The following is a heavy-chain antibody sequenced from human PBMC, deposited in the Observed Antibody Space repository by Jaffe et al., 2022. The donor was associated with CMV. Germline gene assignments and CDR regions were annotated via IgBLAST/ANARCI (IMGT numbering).Heavy chain of an antibody. D-gene: IGHD7-27*01. CDR3: ATCWGCRYYYYYYGMDV. V-gene: IGHV4-34*01. CDR2: INHSGST. CDR1: GGSFSGYY. Sequence: QVQLQQWGAGLLKPSETLSLTCAVYGGSFSGYYWSWIRQPPGKGLEWIGEINHSGSTNYNPSLKSRVTISVDTSKNQFSLKLSSVTAADTAVYYCATCWGCRYYYYYYGMDVWGQGTTVTVSS. J-gene: IGHJ6*02.